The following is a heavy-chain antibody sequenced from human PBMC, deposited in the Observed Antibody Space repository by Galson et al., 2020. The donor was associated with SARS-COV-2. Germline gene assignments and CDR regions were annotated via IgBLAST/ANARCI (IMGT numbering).Heavy chain of an antibody. V-gene: IGHV3-30*04. Sequence: TGGSLRLSCAASGFTFSSYAMHWVRQAPGKGLEWVAVISYDGSNKYYADSVKGRFTISRDNSKNTLYLQMNSLRAEDTAVYYCARGEGAYRYFDYWGQGTLVTVSS. D-gene: IGHD2-2*01. CDR2: ISYDGSNK. J-gene: IGHJ4*02. CDR1: GFTFSSYA. CDR3: ARGEGAYRYFDY.